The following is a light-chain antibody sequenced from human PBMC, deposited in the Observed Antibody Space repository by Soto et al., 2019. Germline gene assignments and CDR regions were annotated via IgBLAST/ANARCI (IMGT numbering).Light chain of an antibody. J-gene: IGKJ5*01. CDR1: QSVSSY. CDR2: DAS. V-gene: IGKV3-11*01. Sequence: EIVMTQSPATLSVSPGERATLSCGASQSVSSYLAWYQQKPGQAPRLLIYDASNRATGIPARFSGSGSGTDFTLTISSLEPEDFAVYYCQQRSNWPPAFGQGTRLEIK. CDR3: QQRSNWPPA.